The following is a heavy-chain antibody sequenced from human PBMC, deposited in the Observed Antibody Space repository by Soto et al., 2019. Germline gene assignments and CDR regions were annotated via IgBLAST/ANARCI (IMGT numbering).Heavy chain of an antibody. CDR1: GGSISSGGYS. V-gene: IGHV4-30-2*01. Sequence: SETLSLTCAVSGGSISSGGYSWSWIRQPPGKGLEWIGYIYHSGSTYYNPSLKSRVTISVDRSKNQFSLKLSSVTAADTAVYYCARRPPMTMVRGVPFWFDPWGQGTLVTVSS. CDR3: ARRPPMTMVRGVPFWFDP. D-gene: IGHD3-10*01. J-gene: IGHJ5*02. CDR2: IYHSGST.